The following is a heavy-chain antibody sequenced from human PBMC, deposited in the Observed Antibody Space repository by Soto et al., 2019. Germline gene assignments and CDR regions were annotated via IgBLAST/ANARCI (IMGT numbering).Heavy chain of an antibody. J-gene: IGHJ6*02. CDR2: IDPSDSST. Sequence: GESMKISCTGSGYSFTSYWISWVRQMPGKGLEWMGRIDPSDSSTNYSPSFQGHVTISADKSISTAYLQWSSLKASDTAMYYCAATGPLYYYYFGMDVWGQGTTVTVSS. CDR1: GYSFTSYW. CDR3: AATGPLYYYYFGMDV. D-gene: IGHD3-9*01. V-gene: IGHV5-10-1*01.